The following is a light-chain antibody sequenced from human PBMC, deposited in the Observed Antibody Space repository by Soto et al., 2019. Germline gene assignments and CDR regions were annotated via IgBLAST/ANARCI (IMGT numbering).Light chain of an antibody. CDR3: QQRSNWPLIT. CDR1: QSVSSY. J-gene: IGKJ4*01. CDR2: DAS. V-gene: IGKV3-11*01. Sequence: EIVLTQSPATLSLSPGERATLSCRASQSVSSYLAWYQQKPGQAPRLLIYDASNRATGIPARFSGSGSGTDFTLTISSLEPEDFAVYYCQQRSNWPLITFGGGTKVDTK.